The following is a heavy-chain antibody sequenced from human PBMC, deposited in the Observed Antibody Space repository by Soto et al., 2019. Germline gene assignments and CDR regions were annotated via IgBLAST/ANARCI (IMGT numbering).Heavy chain of an antibody. CDR2: ISAYNGNT. CDR3: AGVWGGTTFAYYYGMDV. CDR1: GYTFTTYG. J-gene: IGHJ6*02. Sequence: QVQLVQSGAEVKKPGASVKVSCKASGYTFTTYGINWVRQAPGQGLEWMGWISAYNGNTKYAQKLQGRVTMTTDTPTRTAHMRLRGVRSDDTAVQCSAGVWGGTTFAYYYGMDVWGRGTTVTVSS. D-gene: IGHD1-1*01. V-gene: IGHV1-18*01.